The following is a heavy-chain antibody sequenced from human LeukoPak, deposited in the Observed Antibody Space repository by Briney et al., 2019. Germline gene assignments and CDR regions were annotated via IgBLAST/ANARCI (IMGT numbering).Heavy chain of an antibody. CDR1: GGSFSDYY. J-gene: IGHJ6*03. CDR3: ARRPKSASQYMDV. V-gene: IGHV4-34*01. Sequence: PSETLSLTCAVYGGSFSDYYWSWIRQPPGKGLEWVGEINHSGKTNYNPSLKSRVSISVDTSKNQFSLKLSSVTAADTAIYYCARRPKSASQYMDVWGKGTTVTISS. CDR2: INHSGKT.